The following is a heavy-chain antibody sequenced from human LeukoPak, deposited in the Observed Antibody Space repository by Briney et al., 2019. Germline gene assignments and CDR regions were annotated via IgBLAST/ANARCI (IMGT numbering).Heavy chain of an antibody. J-gene: IGHJ3*02. Sequence: GGSLRLSCAASGFTFSSYEMNWVRQAPGKGLEWVSYISSSGSTIYYADSVKGRFTISRDNAKNSLYLQMNSLRAEDTAVYYCARDHDSSGWFAFDIWGQGTMVTVSS. D-gene: IGHD3-22*01. V-gene: IGHV3-48*03. CDR3: ARDHDSSGWFAFDI. CDR1: GFTFSSYE. CDR2: ISSSGSTI.